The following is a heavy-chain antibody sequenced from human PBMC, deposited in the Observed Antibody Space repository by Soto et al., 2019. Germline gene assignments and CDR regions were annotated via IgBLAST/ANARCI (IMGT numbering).Heavy chain of an antibody. D-gene: IGHD3-9*01. CDR3: AKDLHYDILTVHDAFDI. Sequence: EVQLLESGGGLVQPGGSLRLSCAASGFSFSSYAMSRVRQAPGKGLEWVSGISGSGGSTYNADSVKGRFTISRDNSKNTLYLQMNSLRAEDTAVYYCAKDLHYDILTVHDAFDIWGQGTMVTVSS. CDR1: GFSFSSYA. J-gene: IGHJ3*02. V-gene: IGHV3-23*01. CDR2: ISGSGGST.